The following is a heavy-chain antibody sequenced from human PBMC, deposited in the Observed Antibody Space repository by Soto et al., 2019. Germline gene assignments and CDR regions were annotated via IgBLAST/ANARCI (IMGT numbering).Heavy chain of an antibody. CDR2: IVPMFGTS. CDR3: NRCSEYDFWSGYL. D-gene: IGHD3-3*01. J-gene: IGHJ4*02. CDR1: GGTSTRYA. Sequence: QERLVQSGAEVRKPGSSVKVSCKVTGGTSTRYAINWVRQAPGQGLEWMGGIVPMFGTSKYAQKFQGRVTITADISTNIAYMELRRLRSEDTAVYYCNRCSEYDFWSGYLWGQGTLVSVSS. V-gene: IGHV1-69*06.